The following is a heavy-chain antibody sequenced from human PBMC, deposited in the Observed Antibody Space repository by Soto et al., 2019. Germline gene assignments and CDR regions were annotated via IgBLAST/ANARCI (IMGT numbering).Heavy chain of an antibody. CDR2: IWSDGSNK. V-gene: IGHV3-33*01. CDR1: GFTFSTYG. CDR3: ASGRYCSSTTCYAGKEYFQH. Sequence: GGSLRLSCAASGFTFSTYGMHWVRQAPGKGLEWVALIWSDGSNKYYADSVKGRFTISRDNSKNTLYLQMNSLRAEDTAVYYCASGRYCSSTTCYAGKEYFQHWGQGTLVTVSS. D-gene: IGHD2-2*01. J-gene: IGHJ1*01.